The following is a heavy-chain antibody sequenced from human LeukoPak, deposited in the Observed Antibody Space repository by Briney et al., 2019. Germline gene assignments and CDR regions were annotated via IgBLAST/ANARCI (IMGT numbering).Heavy chain of an antibody. CDR2: IIPIFGTA. CDR1: GGTFSSYA. D-gene: IGHD5-18*01. V-gene: IGHV1-69*06. CDR3: ARERGTAMVTKDYDLAY. J-gene: IGHJ4*02. Sequence: SVKVSCKASGGTFSSYAISWVRQAPGQGLEWMGRIIPIFGTANYAQKFQGRVTITADKSTSTAYMELSSLRSEDTAVYYCARERGTAMVTKDYDLAYWGQGTLVTVSS.